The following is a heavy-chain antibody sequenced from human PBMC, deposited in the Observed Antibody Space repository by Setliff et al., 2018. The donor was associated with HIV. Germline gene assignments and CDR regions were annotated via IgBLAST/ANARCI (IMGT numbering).Heavy chain of an antibody. CDR1: GYTFTSYG. D-gene: IGHD2-15*01. CDR3: ARSDCSSVRCYLGHAFEI. J-gene: IGHJ3*02. V-gene: IGHV1-69*10. CDR2: IIPIIGIE. Sequence: SVKVSCKASGYTFTSYGISWVRQAPGQGLEWMGWIIPIIGIENYAQKFQGRVTITADKSTSTAYMELNSLRSDDTAIYYCARSDCSSVRCYLGHAFEIWGQGTMVTVSS.